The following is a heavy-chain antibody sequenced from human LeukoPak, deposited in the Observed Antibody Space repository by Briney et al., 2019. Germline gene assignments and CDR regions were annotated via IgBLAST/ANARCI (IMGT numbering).Heavy chain of an antibody. V-gene: IGHV4-38-2*01. CDR3: ASPGAFWSGYAIFDY. Sequence: KPSETLSLTCAVSGYSISSGYYWGWIRQPPGKGLEWIRSIYHSGSTYYNPSLKSRVTISVDTSKNQFSLKLSSVTAADTAVYYCASPGAFWSGYAIFDYWGQGTLVTVSS. J-gene: IGHJ4*02. CDR1: GYSISSGYY. CDR2: IYHSGST. D-gene: IGHD3-3*01.